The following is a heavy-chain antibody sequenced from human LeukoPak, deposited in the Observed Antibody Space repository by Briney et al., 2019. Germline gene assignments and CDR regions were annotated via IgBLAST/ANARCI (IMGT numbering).Heavy chain of an antibody. Sequence: SETLSLTCTVSGGSISSYYWSWIRQPPGKGLEWIGYIYYSGSTNYNPSLKSRVTISVDTSKNQFSLKLSSVTAADTAVYYCARHLATVTTKAFDYWGQGTLVTVSS. CDR1: GGSISSYY. D-gene: IGHD4-17*01. CDR3: ARHLATVTTKAFDY. CDR2: IYYSGST. J-gene: IGHJ4*02. V-gene: IGHV4-59*08.